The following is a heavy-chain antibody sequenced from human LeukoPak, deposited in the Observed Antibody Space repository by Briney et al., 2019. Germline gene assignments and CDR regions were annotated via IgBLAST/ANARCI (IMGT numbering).Heavy chain of an antibody. Sequence: GGSLRLSCAASGFTFSSYGMHWVRQAPGKGLEWVAVISYDRSNKYYADSVKGRFTISRDNSKNTLYLQMNSLRAEDTAVYYCAKPYYDSSGYYYDYFDYWGQGTLVTVSS. CDR2: ISYDRSNK. V-gene: IGHV3-30*18. CDR3: AKPYYDSSGYYYDYFDY. CDR1: GFTFSSYG. D-gene: IGHD3-22*01. J-gene: IGHJ4*02.